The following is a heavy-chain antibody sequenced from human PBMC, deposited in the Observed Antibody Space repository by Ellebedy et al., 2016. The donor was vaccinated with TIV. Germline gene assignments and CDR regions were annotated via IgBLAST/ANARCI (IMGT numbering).Heavy chain of an antibody. J-gene: IGHJ4*02. Sequence: AASVKVSCKASGDTFSSYDINWVRQATGQGLEWMGWMNPKSGNTGYAQKFQGRVSMTRNSSINTAYMDLSSLRFEDTAVYYCARGRGFLQGLEYWGQGSLVTVPS. CDR1: GDTFSSYD. CDR2: MNPKSGNT. V-gene: IGHV1-8*01. CDR3: ARGRGFLQGLEY. D-gene: IGHD2/OR15-2a*01.